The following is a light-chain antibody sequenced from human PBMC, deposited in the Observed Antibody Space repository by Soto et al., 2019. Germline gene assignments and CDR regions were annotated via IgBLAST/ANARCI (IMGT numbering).Light chain of an antibody. CDR2: RDY. Sequence: SYELNQPLSVSVALGQTATITCGGNNIGNKNVHWYQQKPGQAPVLVIYRDYNRPSGIPERFSGSNSGNTATLTISRAQAGDEADFYCQVWDYSTVLFGGGTQLTVL. J-gene: IGLJ2*01. V-gene: IGLV3-9*01. CDR3: QVWDYSTVL. CDR1: NIGNKN.